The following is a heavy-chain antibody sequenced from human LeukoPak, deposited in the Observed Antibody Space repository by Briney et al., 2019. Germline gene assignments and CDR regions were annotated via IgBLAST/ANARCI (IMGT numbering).Heavy chain of an antibody. Sequence: ASVKVSCKASGYTFTGYYMHWVRQAPGQGLEWMGWISPNSGGTNYAQKFQGRVTMTRNTSISTAYMELSSLRSEDTAVYYCARDLWRGTTFNQYYYDSSGSYNWFDPWGQGTLVTVSS. CDR3: ARDLWRGTTFNQYYYDSSGSYNWFDP. CDR1: GYTFTGYY. CDR2: ISPNSGGT. V-gene: IGHV1-2*02. D-gene: IGHD3-22*01. J-gene: IGHJ5*02.